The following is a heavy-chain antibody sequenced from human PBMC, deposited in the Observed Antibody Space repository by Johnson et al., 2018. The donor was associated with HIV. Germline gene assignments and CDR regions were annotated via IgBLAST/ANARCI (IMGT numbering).Heavy chain of an antibody. CDR3: SRERRGGAFDI. V-gene: IGHV3-11*04. J-gene: IGHJ3*02. D-gene: IGHD3-10*01. Sequence: GRFTISRDNAKNSLFLQMNSLRAGDTAVYYCSRERRGGAFDIWGPGTMVTVSS.